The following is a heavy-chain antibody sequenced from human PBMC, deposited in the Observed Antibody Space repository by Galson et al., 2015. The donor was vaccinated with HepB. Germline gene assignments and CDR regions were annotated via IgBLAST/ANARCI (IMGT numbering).Heavy chain of an antibody. CDR3: ARRGGYCSSSSCLLRVDCYYGMDV. D-gene: IGHD2-2*03. CDR2: IYPGDSDT. CDR1: GYSFTSYW. Sequence: QSGAEVKKPGESLKISCKGSGYSFTSYWIGWVRQMPGKGLEWMGIIYPGDSDTRYSPPFQGQVTISADKSISTAYLQWSSLKASANPLYYCARRGGYCSSSSCLLRVDCYYGMDVWGQGTTVTVSS. V-gene: IGHV5-51*03. J-gene: IGHJ6*02.